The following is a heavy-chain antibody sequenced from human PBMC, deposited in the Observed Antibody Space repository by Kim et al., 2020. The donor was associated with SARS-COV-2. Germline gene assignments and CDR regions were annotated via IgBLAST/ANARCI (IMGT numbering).Heavy chain of an antibody. J-gene: IGHJ6*02. CDR3: ARGRAAAGPRYYGMDV. CDR2: INHSGST. CDR1: GGSFSGYY. Sequence: SETLSLTCAVYGGSFSGYYWSWIRQPPGKGLEWIGEINHSGSTNYNPSLKSRVTISVDTSKNQFSLKLSSVTAADTAVYYCARGRAAAGPRYYGMDVWGQGTTVTVSS. D-gene: IGHD6-13*01. V-gene: IGHV4-34*01.